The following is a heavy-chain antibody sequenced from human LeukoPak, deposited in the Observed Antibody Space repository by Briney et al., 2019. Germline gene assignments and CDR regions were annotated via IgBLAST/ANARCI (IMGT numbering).Heavy chain of an antibody. CDR1: GGTFSSYA. CDR3: ATVFGYSWNDIAAGFDN. D-gene: IGHD1-20*01. Sequence: GASVKVSCKASGGTFSSYAISWVRQAPGQGLEWMGGIIPIFGTANYAQKFQGRVTITADESTSTAYMELSSLRSEDTAVYYCATVFGYSWNDIAAGFDNWGQGTLVTVSS. CDR2: IIPIFGTA. J-gene: IGHJ4*02. V-gene: IGHV1-69*13.